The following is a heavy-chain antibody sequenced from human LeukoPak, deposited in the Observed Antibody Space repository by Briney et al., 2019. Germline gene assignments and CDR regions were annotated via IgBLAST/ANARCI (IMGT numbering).Heavy chain of an antibody. CDR1: GYSFTSYD. D-gene: IGHD2-21*01. J-gene: IGHJ4*02. CDR2: ISAYNGNT. CDR3: AKEASIAYYFDY. V-gene: IGHV1-18*01. Sequence: ASVKVSCKASGYSFTSYDIIWVRQAPGQGLEWMGWISAYNGNTNYAQKVQGRVTMTTETSTSTAYMELRSLRSDDTAVYYCAKEASIAYYFDYWGQGTLVTVSS.